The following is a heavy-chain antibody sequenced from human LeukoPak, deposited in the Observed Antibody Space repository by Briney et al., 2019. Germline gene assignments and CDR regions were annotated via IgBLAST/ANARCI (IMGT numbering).Heavy chain of an antibody. D-gene: IGHD4-17*01. CDR3: ARDSRLRGAFDI. V-gene: IGHV4-59*01. Sequence: TSETLSLTCTVSGGSISNYYWSWIRQPPGKGLEWIGYIYYSGGTNYNPSLRSRVTISVDTSKNQFSLKLSSMTAADTAVYYCARDSRLRGAFDIWGQGTMVTVSS. J-gene: IGHJ3*02. CDR1: GGSISNYY. CDR2: IYYSGGT.